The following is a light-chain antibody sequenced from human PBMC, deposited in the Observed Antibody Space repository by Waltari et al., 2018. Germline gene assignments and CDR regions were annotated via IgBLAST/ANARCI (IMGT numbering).Light chain of an antibody. CDR1: SSDVGGYIY. V-gene: IGLV2-11*01. CDR2: DVS. J-gene: IGLJ3*02. Sequence: QSALTQPRPVSGSPGQSVTISCTGTSSDVGGYIYVSWYQQPPGKAPKFMIYDVSKRPSGVPDRFSGSKSGNTASLTISGLQAEDEADYYCCSYAGTYTWVFGGGTKLTVL. CDR3: CSYAGTYTWV.